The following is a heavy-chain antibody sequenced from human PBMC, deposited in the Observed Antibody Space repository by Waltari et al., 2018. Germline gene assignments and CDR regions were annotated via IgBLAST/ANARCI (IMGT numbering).Heavy chain of an antibody. V-gene: IGHV3-7*01. CDR1: GFSFSSYW. J-gene: IGHJ4*02. D-gene: IGHD5-18*01. Sequence: EVQLVESGGGLVQPGGSLRLSCATSGFSFSSYWMGWVRQAPGKGLEWLANINHDGSGKFFLGSVKGRFTISRDNAKKSVYLQMNSLTGEDTAVYYCATSLDAAGNDWGQGTLVTVSS. CDR3: ATSLDAAGND. CDR2: INHDGSGK.